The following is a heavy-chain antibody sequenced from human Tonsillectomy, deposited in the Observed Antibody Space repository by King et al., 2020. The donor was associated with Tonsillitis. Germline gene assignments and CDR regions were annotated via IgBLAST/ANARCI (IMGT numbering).Heavy chain of an antibody. V-gene: IGHV3-21*01. Sequence: VQLVESGGGLVKPGGSLRLSCAASGFTFSSYSMNWVRQAPGKGLEWVSSISSSSSYIYYADSVKGRFTISRDNAKNSLYLQMNSLRAEDTAVYYCARDSGDSYGFSFDYWGRGTLVTVSS. J-gene: IGHJ4*02. CDR3: ARDSGDSYGFSFDY. D-gene: IGHD5-18*01. CDR1: GFTFSSYS. CDR2: ISSSSSYI.